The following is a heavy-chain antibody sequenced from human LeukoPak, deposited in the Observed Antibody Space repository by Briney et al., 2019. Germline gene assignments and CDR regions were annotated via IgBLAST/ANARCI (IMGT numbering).Heavy chain of an antibody. CDR3: ARDPDSSGYYQGWFDP. CDR2: ISAYNGNT. CDR1: GYTFTSYG. D-gene: IGHD3-22*01. Sequence: GASVKVSCKASGYTFTSYGISWVRQAPGRGLEWMGWISAYNGNTNYAQKLQGRVTMTTDTSTSTAYMELRSLRSDDTAVYYCARDPDSSGYYQGWFDPWGQGTLVTVSS. J-gene: IGHJ5*02. V-gene: IGHV1-18*01.